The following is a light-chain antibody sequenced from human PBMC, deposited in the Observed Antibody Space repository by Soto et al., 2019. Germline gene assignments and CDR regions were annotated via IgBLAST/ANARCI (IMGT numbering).Light chain of an antibody. J-gene: IGKJ4*01. CDR1: QSVTNS. CDR2: DAS. CDR3: QQHISWPLT. V-gene: IGKV3-11*01. Sequence: DIVLTQSPAILTLSPGARAYLSCRASQSVTNSLAWYQQKPGQAPRLLVYDASNRATGIPTRFSGSGSGTDFTLTICNLEPEDFAVYYCQQHISWPLTFGGGTKVDIK.